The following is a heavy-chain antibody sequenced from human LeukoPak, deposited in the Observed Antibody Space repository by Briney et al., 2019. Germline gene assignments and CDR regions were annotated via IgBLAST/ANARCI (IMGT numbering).Heavy chain of an antibody. CDR2: ISHSGNS. D-gene: IGHD3-16*01. CDR3: ARHVEGEGLDC. J-gene: IGHJ4*02. CDR1: GFNFNIYS. Sequence: GSLRLSCRASGFNFNIYSMNWVRQAPGKGLEWIGYISHSGNSNYNPSLKSRLTISVDSSKTHFSPKLSSVTAADTAFYYGARHVEGEGLDCWGQGTLVTVSS. V-gene: IGHV4-59*08.